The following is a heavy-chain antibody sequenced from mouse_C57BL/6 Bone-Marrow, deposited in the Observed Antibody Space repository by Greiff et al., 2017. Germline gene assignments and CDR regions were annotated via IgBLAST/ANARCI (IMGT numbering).Heavy chain of an antibody. J-gene: IGHJ2*01. CDR2: IDPSDSYT. V-gene: IGHV1-59*01. CDR3: VITTGY. D-gene: IGHD1-1*01. Sequence: QVQLQQPGAELVRPGTSVKLSCKASGYTFTSYWMHWVKQRPGQGLEWIGVIDPSDSYTNYNQKLKGKATLTVDTSSSTAYMQLSSLTSEDSAVYYCVITTGYWGQGTTLTVSS. CDR1: GYTFTSYW.